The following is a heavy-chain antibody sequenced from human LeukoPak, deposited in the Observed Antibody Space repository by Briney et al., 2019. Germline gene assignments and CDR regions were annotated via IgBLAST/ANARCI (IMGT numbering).Heavy chain of an antibody. V-gene: IGHV3-33*01. CDR2: IWYDGSNK. CDR3: ARAGGAHIAVVPAEADY. D-gene: IGHD2-2*01. J-gene: IGHJ4*02. CDR1: GFTFSSYG. Sequence: GGSLRLSCAASGFTFSSYGMHWVRQAPGKGLEWVAVIWYDGSNKYYADSVKGRFTISRDNSKNTLYLQMSSLRAEDTAVYYCARAGGAHIAVVPAEADYWGQGTLVTVSS.